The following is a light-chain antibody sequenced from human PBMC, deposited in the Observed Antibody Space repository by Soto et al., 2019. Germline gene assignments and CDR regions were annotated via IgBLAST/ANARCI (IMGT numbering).Light chain of an antibody. Sequence: QSALTQPASVSGSPGQSITISCTGTSSDVGGYNYVSWYQQHPGKAPKLMVYEVSNRPSGVSNRFSGSKSGNTASLTISGLQAEDEADYYCSSSTSSSTAVFGGGTKLTVL. CDR2: EVS. V-gene: IGLV2-14*01. CDR1: SSDVGGYNY. CDR3: SSSTSSSTAV. J-gene: IGLJ2*01.